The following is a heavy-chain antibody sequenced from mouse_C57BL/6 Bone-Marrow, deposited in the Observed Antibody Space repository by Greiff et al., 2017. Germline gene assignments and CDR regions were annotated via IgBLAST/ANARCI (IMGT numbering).Heavy chain of an antibody. V-gene: IGHV1-19*01. CDR1: GYTFTDYY. J-gene: IGHJ2*01. Sequence: VQLQQSGPVLVKPGASVKMSCKASGYTFTDYYMNWVKQSHGKSLEWIGVINPYNGGTSYNQTFKGKATLTVDKSSSTAYMELNSLTSEDSAVYYCAREGSSYIYWGQGTTLTVSS. CDR2: INPYNGGT. D-gene: IGHD1-1*01. CDR3: AREGSSYIY.